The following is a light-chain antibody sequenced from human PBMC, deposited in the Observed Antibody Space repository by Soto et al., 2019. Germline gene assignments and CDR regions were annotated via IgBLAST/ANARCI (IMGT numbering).Light chain of an antibody. CDR3: QQVNHYPFT. CDR2: DAS. CDR1: QGITTF. J-gene: IGKJ3*01. Sequence: DIQMTQSPSTLSASIGDRVTITCRASQGITTFLAWYQQKPGKAPQILIYDASKLEPGVPSRLSGGGSGTEFTLTISSLQPDDFATYFCQQVNHYPFTFGPGTKVDIK. V-gene: IGKV1-5*01.